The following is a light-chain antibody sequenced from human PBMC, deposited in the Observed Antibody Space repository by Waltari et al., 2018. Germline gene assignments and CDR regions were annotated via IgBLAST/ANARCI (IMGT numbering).Light chain of an antibody. CDR3: QQYQSYPLT. V-gene: IGKV1-5*03. CDR1: QRIGSW. CDR2: KVS. Sequence: DIQMTQSPSTLSASVGDRVTITCLASQRIGSWLAWYQQKPGKAPKFLIYKVSNLESGVPSRFSGSGSGTEFTLTISSLQPDDFATYYCQQYQSYPLTFGGGSKVEIK. J-gene: IGKJ4*01.